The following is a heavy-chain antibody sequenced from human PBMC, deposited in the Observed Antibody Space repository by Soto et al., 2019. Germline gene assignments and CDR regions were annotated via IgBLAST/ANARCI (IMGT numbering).Heavy chain of an antibody. V-gene: IGHV4-30-4*01. Sequence: SGTLSLTCIVSGGSISSGDYYWSWIRQPPGKGLEWIGYIYYSGSTYYNPSLKSRVTISVDTSKNQFSLKLSSVTAADTAVYYCARDGGPRSSARFDPWGKGPLVTVSS. CDR1: GGSISSGDYY. CDR2: IYYSGST. CDR3: ARDGGPRSSARFDP. J-gene: IGHJ5*02. D-gene: IGHD6-6*01.